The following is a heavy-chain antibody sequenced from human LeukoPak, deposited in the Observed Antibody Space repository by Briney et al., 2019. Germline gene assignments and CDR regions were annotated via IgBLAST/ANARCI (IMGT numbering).Heavy chain of an antibody. Sequence: SETLSLTCTVSGGSIRSHYWNWIRQPAGKGLEWIGRIYSSGYTNDNPFLKSRITMSVDMSKNQFSLRLNSVTAADTAVYYCARGEHSVDSWGQGMLVTVSS. J-gene: IGHJ4*02. V-gene: IGHV4-4*07. D-gene: IGHD1/OR15-1a*01. CDR1: GGSIRSHY. CDR3: ARGEHSVDS. CDR2: IYSSGYT.